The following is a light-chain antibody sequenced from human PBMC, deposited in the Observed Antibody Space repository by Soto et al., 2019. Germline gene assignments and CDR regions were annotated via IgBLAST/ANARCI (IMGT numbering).Light chain of an antibody. V-gene: IGLV1-40*01. CDR3: QSYDSSLSRV. CDR2: GNS. J-gene: IGLJ2*01. CDR1: SSNIGAGYD. Sequence: QSVLTQPPSVAGAPGQRVTISCTGSSSNIGAGYDVHWYQQLPGTAPKLLISGNSNRPSGVPDRFSGSKSGTSGSLAITGLQAEDEADYYCQSYDSSLSRVFGGGTQLTVL.